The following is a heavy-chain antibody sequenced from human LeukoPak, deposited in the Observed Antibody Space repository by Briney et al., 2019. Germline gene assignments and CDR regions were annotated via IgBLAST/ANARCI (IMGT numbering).Heavy chain of an antibody. V-gene: IGHV3-30*02. Sequence: GGSLRLSCAASGFTFSNYGIHWVRQTPGKGLEWVAFIRHDGSSKLYADSVKGRFTISRDNSKNEMYLQMNSLRAEDTAVYYCAKADTAMVTPYVDYWGQGTLVTVSS. CDR1: GFTFSNYG. CDR3: AKADTAMVTPYVDY. CDR2: IRHDGSSK. J-gene: IGHJ4*02. D-gene: IGHD5-18*01.